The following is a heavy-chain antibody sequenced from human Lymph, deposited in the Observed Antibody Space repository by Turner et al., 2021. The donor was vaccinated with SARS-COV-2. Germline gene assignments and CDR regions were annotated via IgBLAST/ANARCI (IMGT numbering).Heavy chain of an antibody. CDR2: ISSSSSYI. CDR1: GFSFSRYS. CDR3: ARERYDSSGSESYYFDY. Sequence: EVQLVESGGGLVKPGGSLRLSCAASGFSFSRYSMNWVRQAPGKGLEWVSSISSSSSYIYYADSVKGRFTISRDSAKNSLYLQMNSLRAEDTAVYYCARERYDSSGSESYYFDYWGQGTLFTVSS. V-gene: IGHV3-21*01. J-gene: IGHJ4*02. D-gene: IGHD3-22*01.